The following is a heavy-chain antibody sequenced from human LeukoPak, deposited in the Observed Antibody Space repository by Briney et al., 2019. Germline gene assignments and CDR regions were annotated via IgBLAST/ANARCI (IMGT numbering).Heavy chain of an antibody. J-gene: IGHJ4*02. CDR1: GYTFTDYY. Sequence: ASVKISCKASGYTFTDYYVHWVRQAPGQGLEWMGRISPNSGGTNYAQKFRGGLTVTRDTSISTAYMELSSLRSDDTAVYCCAKNRAGDYADYWGQGTLVTVSS. CDR3: AKNRAGDYADY. CDR2: ISPNSGGT. V-gene: IGHV1-2*06. D-gene: IGHD4-17*01.